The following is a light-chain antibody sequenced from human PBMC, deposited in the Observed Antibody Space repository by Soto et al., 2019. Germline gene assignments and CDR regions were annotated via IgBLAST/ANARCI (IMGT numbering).Light chain of an antibody. CDR2: LNSDGSH. Sequence: QSVLTQSPSASASLGASVKLTYTLSSGHSNYAIAWHQQQSEKGPRYLMKLNSDGSHSKGDGIPDRFSGSSSGAERYLTISSLQSEDEADYYCQTWGSGIVVFGGGTKPTVL. V-gene: IGLV4-69*01. CDR3: QTWGSGIVV. CDR1: SGHSNYA. J-gene: IGLJ2*01.